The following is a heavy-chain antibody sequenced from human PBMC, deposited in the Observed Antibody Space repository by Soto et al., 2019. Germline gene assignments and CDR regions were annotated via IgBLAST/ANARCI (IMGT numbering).Heavy chain of an antibody. D-gene: IGHD2-2*01. CDR2: ISAYNGNT. V-gene: IGHV1-18*01. CDR3: ARDSNLGYCSSTSCPLLGMDV. J-gene: IGHJ6*02. Sequence: ASVKVSCKASGYTFTSYGISWVRQAPGQGLEWMGWISAYNGNTNYAQKLQGRVTMTTDTSTSTAYMELRSLRSDDTAVYYCARDSNLGYCSSTSCPLLGMDVWGQGTTVTVSS. CDR1: GYTFTSYG.